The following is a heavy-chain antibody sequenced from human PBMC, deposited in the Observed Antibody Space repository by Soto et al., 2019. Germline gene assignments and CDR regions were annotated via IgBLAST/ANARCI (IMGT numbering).Heavy chain of an antibody. J-gene: IGHJ6*02. CDR1: GGSISSSNW. D-gene: IGHD1-26*01. CDR3: AREEGATPYSYGMDV. Sequence: QVQLQESGPGLVKPSGTLSLTSAVSGGSISSSNWWSWVRQPPGKGLEWIGEIYHSGSTNYNPSLTSRVTKSVDKSKNQFSLKLSSVTAADTAVYYCAREEGATPYSYGMDVWGQGTTVTVSS. V-gene: IGHV4-4*02. CDR2: IYHSGST.